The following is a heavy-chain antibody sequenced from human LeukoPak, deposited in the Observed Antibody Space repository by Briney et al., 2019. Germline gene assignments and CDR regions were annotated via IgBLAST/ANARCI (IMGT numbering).Heavy chain of an antibody. CDR1: GGSISSSNW. D-gene: IGHD6-19*01. J-gene: IGHJ6*02. CDR2: IYHSGSA. Sequence: SGTLSLTCTVSGGSISSSNWWSWVRQPPGKGLEWIGEIYHSGSANYNPSLKSRVTISVDKSKNQFSLKLSSVTAADTAMYYCARDRGRSSGWSRVHYYYYGMDVWGQGTTVTVSS. V-gene: IGHV4-4*02. CDR3: ARDRGRSSGWSRVHYYYYGMDV.